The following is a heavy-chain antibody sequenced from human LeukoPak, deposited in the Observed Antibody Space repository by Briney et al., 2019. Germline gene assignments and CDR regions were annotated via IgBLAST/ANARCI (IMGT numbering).Heavy chain of an antibody. CDR1: GYTFTSYD. CDR2: MNPNSGNT. D-gene: IGHD6-19*01. V-gene: IGHV1-8*01. J-gene: IGHJ4*02. Sequence: ASVKVSCKASGYTFTSYDINWVRQATGQGLEWMGWMNPNSGNTGYAQKFQGRVTMTWNTSISTAYMELSSLRSEDTAVYYCARGPYGAVAGTFGDLDYWGQGTLVTVSS. CDR3: ARGPYGAVAGTFGDLDY.